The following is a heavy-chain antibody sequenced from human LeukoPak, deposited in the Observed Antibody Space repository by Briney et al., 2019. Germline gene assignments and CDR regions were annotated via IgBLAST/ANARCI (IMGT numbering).Heavy chain of an antibody. Sequence: ASVKVSCKASGYSFSTHWMHWVRQAPGQGLEWMGIINPSGGFTSYAQKLQGRVTVTRDMSTSTVYMELSNLRSEDTAVYYCARGGELRPFDYWGQGTLVTVSS. J-gene: IGHJ4*02. CDR2: INPSGGFT. D-gene: IGHD1-26*01. CDR3: ARGGELRPFDY. CDR1: GYSFSTHW. V-gene: IGHV1-46*01.